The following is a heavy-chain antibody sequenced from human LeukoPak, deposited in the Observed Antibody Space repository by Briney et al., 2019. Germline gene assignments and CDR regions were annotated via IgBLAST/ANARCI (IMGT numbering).Heavy chain of an antibody. D-gene: IGHD3-16*01. V-gene: IGHV3-7*03. J-gene: IGHJ2*01. CDR2: IKQDGSEK. CDR1: GFTFSSYR. Sequence: GGSLRLSCAASGFTFSSYRMSWVRQAPGKGLEWVANIKQDGSEKYYVDSVKGRFTISRDNAKNSLYLQMNSLRAEDTAVYYCARAPNNTDYSAGYWYFDLWGRGTLVTVSS. CDR3: ARAPNNTDYSAGYWYFDL.